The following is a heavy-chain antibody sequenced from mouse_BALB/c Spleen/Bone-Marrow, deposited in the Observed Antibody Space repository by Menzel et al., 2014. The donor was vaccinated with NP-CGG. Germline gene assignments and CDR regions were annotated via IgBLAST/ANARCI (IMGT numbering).Heavy chain of an antibody. V-gene: IGHV14-3*02. J-gene: IGHJ3*01. CDR3: ASYYYGSAWFAY. D-gene: IGHD1-1*01. CDR1: GFNIKDTY. CDR2: IDPANGNT. Sequence: EVQLQQSGAELVKPGASVKLSCTASGFNIKDTYMHWVKQRPEQGLEWIGRIDPANGNTKYDPKFQGKATITADTSSNTAYLQLSSLTSEDTAVYYCASYYYGSAWFAYWGQATLVNVST.